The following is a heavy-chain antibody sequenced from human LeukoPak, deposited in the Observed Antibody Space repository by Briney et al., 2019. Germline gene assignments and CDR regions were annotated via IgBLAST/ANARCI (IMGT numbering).Heavy chain of an antibody. CDR2: IGSDGMKQ. J-gene: IGHJ4*02. CDR1: RDTLSDHI. D-gene: IGHD1-1*01. Sequence: GGSLRLSCVATRDTLSDHIFNWVRQSPDKSLEWVGLIGSDGMKQYYADSVQGRFIISRDNSKKILFFLMHTLCTYDTALYFCATQMTTTRLLVSWGQGALVTVSS. V-gene: IGHV3-30*14. CDR3: ATQMTTTRLLVS.